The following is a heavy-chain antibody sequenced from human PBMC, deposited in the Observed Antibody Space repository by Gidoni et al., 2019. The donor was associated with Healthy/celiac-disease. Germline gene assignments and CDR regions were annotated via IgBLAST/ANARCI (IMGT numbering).Heavy chain of an antibody. V-gene: IGHV3-23*01. CDR3: AKDTYDILTGYSYFDY. CDR1: GFTFSSYA. J-gene: IGHJ4*02. CDR2: ISGSGGST. D-gene: IGHD3-9*01. Sequence: EVQLLESGGGLVQPGGSLRLSCAASGFTFSSYAMSWVRQAPGKGLEWVSAISGSGGSTYYADSVKGRFTISRDNSKNTLYLQMNSLRAEDTAVYYCAKDTYDILTGYSYFDYWGQGTLVTVSS.